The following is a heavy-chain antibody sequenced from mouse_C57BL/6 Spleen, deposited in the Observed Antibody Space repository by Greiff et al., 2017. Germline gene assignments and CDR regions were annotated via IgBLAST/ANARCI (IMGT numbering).Heavy chain of an antibody. D-gene: IGHD3-2*02. CDR3: AREDSSGAGYFDY. Sequence: VQLQQSGPGLVKPSQSLSLTCSVTGYSITSGYYWNWIRQFPGNKLEWMGYISYDGSNNYNPSLKNRISITRDTSKNQFVLKLNSVTTEDTATYYCAREDSSGAGYFDYWGQGTTLTVSS. V-gene: IGHV3-6*01. CDR2: ISYDGSN. J-gene: IGHJ2*01. CDR1: GYSITSGYY.